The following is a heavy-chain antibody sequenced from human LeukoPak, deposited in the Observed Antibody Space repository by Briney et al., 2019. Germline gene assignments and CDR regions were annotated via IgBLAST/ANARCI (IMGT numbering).Heavy chain of an antibody. CDR2: IYSGGST. Sequence: GGSLRLSCAASGFTVSSNYMSWVRQAPGKGLEWVSVIYSGGSTYYADSVKGRFTISRDNSKNTLYLQMNSLRAEDTAVYYCARVPLYYDILTGSLIGNWFDPWGQGTLVTVSS. CDR3: ARVPLYYDILTGSLIGNWFDP. CDR1: GFTVSSNY. V-gene: IGHV3-53*01. J-gene: IGHJ5*02. D-gene: IGHD3-9*01.